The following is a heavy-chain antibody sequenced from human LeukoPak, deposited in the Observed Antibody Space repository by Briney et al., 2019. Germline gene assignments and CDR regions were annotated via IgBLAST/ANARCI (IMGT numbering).Heavy chain of an antibody. V-gene: IGHV1-2*04. Sequence: GASVKVSCKASGYTFTGYYMHWVRQAPGQGLDWMGWINPNSGGPNYAQKFQGWVTMTRDTSISTAYMELSRLRSDDTAVYYCARMGRPAPTLQIPGIYYYDSSGYYFDYWGQGTLVTVSS. CDR2: INPNSGGP. CDR1: GYTFTGYY. D-gene: IGHD3-22*01. J-gene: IGHJ4*02. CDR3: ARMGRPAPTLQIPGIYYYDSSGYYFDY.